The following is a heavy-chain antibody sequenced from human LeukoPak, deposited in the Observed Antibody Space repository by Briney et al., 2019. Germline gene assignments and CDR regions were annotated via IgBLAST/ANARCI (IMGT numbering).Heavy chain of an antibody. CDR3: ARVRSRYYFESGAQDFPPRVFDY. CDR1: VGSISSTNW. V-gene: IGHV4-4*02. CDR2: IYHSGRT. J-gene: IGHJ4*02. Sequence: SGTLFLTCAGSVGSISSTNWWSWVRPPPGKGREWIGEIYHSGRTRDNPSLKSECTVSIDKHKNQFSLQLSSVAAAHTAIYYCARVRSRYYFESGAQDFPPRVFDYWGEGILVTVSS. D-gene: IGHD3-22*01.